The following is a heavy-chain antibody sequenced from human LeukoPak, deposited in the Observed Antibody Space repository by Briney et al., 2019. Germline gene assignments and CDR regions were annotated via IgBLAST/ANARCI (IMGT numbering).Heavy chain of an antibody. CDR3: ARETIAARRGYNYYYMDV. D-gene: IGHD6-6*01. CDR2: IYYSGST. V-gene: IGHV4-59*11. J-gene: IGHJ6*03. Sequence: SETLSLTCTVSGGSISSHYWSWIRQPPGKGLEWIGYIYYSGSTNYNPSLKSRVTISVDTSKNQFSLKLSSVTAADTAVYYCARETIAARRGYNYYYMDVWGKGTTVTVSS. CDR1: GGSISSHY.